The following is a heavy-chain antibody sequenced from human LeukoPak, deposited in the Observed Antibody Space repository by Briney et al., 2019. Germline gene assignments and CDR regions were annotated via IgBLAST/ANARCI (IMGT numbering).Heavy chain of an antibody. CDR3: AKTILTGYYSGVGGFDY. D-gene: IGHD3-9*01. CDR1: GFTFSSYS. V-gene: IGHV3-21*04. CDR2: ISSSSSYI. Sequence: GGSLRLSCAASGFTFSSYSMNWVRQAPGKGLEWVSSISSSSSYIYYADSVKGRFTISRDNAKNSLYLQMNSLRAEDTALYYCAKTILTGYYSGVGGFDYWGQGTLVTVSS. J-gene: IGHJ4*02.